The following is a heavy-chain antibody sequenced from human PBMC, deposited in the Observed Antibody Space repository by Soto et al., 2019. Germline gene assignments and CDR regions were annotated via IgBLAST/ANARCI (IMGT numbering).Heavy chain of an antibody. Sequence: EVQLVESGGGLVQPGGSLRLSCAASGFTFSSYWMSWVRQAPGKGLEWVANIKQDGSEKYYVDSVKGRFIISRDNAKNSLYLQMNSLRAEDTAVYYCVVPVHYYYGMDVWGQGTTVTVSS. J-gene: IGHJ6*02. V-gene: IGHV3-7*05. CDR3: VVPVHYYYGMDV. CDR1: GFTFSSYW. CDR2: IKQDGSEK. D-gene: IGHD2-2*01.